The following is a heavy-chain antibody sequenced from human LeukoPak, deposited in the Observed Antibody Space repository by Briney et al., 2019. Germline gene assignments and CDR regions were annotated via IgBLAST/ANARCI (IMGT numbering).Heavy chain of an antibody. CDR1: GFTFSSYG. CDR3: ARDGSSWDGVDY. J-gene: IGHJ4*02. CDR2: ISYDGSNK. V-gene: IGHV3-30*03. D-gene: IGHD6-13*01. Sequence: GSLRLSCAASGFTFSSYGMHWVRQAPGKGLEWVAVISYDGSNKYYADSVKSRFTISRDNAKNSLYLQMNSLRAEDTAVYYCARDGSSWDGVDYWGQGTLVTVSS.